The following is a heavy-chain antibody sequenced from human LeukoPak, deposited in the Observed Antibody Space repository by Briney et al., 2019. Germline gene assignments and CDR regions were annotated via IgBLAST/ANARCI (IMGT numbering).Heavy chain of an antibody. J-gene: IGHJ4*02. V-gene: IGHV3-7*01. Sequence: GGSLGLSCAASEFTFSSYWMSWVRQAAGKGLEWVANIKQDGSEKYYVDSVKGRFTISRDNAKNSLYLQMNSLRAEDTAVYYCARMVRESDYWGQGTLVTVSS. D-gene: IGHD3-10*01. CDR2: IKQDGSEK. CDR3: ARMVRESDY. CDR1: EFTFSSYW.